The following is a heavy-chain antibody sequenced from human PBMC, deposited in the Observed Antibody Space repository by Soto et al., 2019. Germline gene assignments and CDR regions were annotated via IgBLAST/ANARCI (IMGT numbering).Heavy chain of an antibody. CDR2: ISSSGSYI. D-gene: IGHD3-16*01. CDR3: ARDIEGGARAGYYYYYYGLDV. V-gene: IGHV3-21*01. Sequence: GGSLRLSCAASGFTFSSYSMNWVRQAPGKGLEWVSSISSSGSYIYYADSLKGRFTISRDNAKNSLDLQMNSLRAEDTAVYYCARDIEGGARAGYYYYYYGLDVWGQGTTVTVSS. CDR1: GFTFSSYS. J-gene: IGHJ6*02.